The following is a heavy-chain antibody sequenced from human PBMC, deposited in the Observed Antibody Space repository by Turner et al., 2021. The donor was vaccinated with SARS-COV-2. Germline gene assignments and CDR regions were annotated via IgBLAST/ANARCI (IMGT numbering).Heavy chain of an antibody. Sequence: VQLVESGGGVVQPGRSLRLSCAASGFTFSSYGMHWVRQAPGKVLEWVAVRWYDGSNKYYADSVKGRFTISRDNSKNTLYLQMNSLRAEDTAVYYCAREGGVGATTGFDIWGQGTMVTVSS. CDR3: AREGGVGATTGFDI. CDR1: GFTFSSYG. J-gene: IGHJ3*02. CDR2: RWYDGSNK. D-gene: IGHD1-26*01. V-gene: IGHV3-33*01.